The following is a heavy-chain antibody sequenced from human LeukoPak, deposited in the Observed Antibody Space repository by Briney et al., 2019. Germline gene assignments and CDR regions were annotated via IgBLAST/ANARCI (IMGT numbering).Heavy chain of an antibody. V-gene: IGHV3-48*01. J-gene: IGHJ6*03. CDR2: ISSSSSTI. D-gene: IGHD3-10*01. CDR3: ATDDGSGWGYYYYHMDV. CDR1: GFTFSSYA. Sequence: GGSLRLSCAASGFTFSSYAMSWVRQAPGKGLEWISYISSSSSTIYYADSVKGRFIISRDNAKNSLYLQMNSLRVEDTAVYYCATDDGSGWGYYYYHMDVWGKGTTVTVSS.